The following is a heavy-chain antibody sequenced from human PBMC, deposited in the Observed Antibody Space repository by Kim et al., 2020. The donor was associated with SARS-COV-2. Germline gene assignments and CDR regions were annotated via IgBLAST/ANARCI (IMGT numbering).Heavy chain of an antibody. D-gene: IGHD2-15*01. V-gene: IGHV3-23*01. Sequence: GGSLRLSCAASGFTFSSYAMSWVRRAPGKGLEWVSAISGSGGSTYYADSVKGRFTISRDNSKNTLYLQMNSLRAEDTAVYYCAKDGCRVVVAATCGMDVWGQGATVTVSS. CDR2: ISGSGGST. CDR3: AKDGCRVVVAATCGMDV. CDR1: GFTFSSYA. J-gene: IGHJ6*02.